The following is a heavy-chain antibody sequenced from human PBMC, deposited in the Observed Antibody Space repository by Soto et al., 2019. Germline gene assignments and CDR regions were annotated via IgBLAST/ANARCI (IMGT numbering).Heavy chain of an antibody. J-gene: IGHJ3*01. D-gene: IGHD3-22*01. V-gene: IGHV1-2*04. Sequence: ASVKVSCKASGYTLSDYYIHWVRQAPGQGLEWMGWINPDSGGTKYAQKFQGWVTMTRDTSISTAYMELTRLRSDDTAVYYCARDRYDSPQRTFDLWGQGTMVTV. CDR2: INPDSGGT. CDR1: GYTLSDYY. CDR3: ARDRYDSPQRTFDL.